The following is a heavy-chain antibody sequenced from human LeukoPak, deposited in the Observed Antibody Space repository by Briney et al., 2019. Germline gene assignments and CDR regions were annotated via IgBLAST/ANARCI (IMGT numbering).Heavy chain of an antibody. V-gene: IGHV3-23*01. CDR1: GFTFSSYA. CDR2: ISGSGGST. Sequence: GGSLRLSCAASGFTFSSYAMSWVRQAPGKGLEWVSAISGSGGSTYYADSVKGRFTISRDNSKNTLYLQVNSLRAEDTAVYYCAKGTRELSGLKNCYYYYMDVWGKGTTVTVSS. CDR3: AKGTRELSGLKNCYYYYMDV. D-gene: IGHD3-16*02. J-gene: IGHJ6*03.